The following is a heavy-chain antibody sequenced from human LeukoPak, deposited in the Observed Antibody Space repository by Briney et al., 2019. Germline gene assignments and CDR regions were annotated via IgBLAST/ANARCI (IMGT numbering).Heavy chain of an antibody. CDR3: ARDLRSGYGSGSEYYYYYYMDV. J-gene: IGHJ6*03. CDR1: GGSISSYY. CDR2: IYYSGST. D-gene: IGHD3-10*01. V-gene: IGHV4-59*12. Sequence: SETLSLTCTVSGGSISSYYRSWIRQPPGKGLEWIGYIYYSGSTNYNPSLKSRVTISVDTSKNQFSLKLSSVTAADTAVYYCARDLRSGYGSGSEYYYYYYMDVWGKGTTVTVSS.